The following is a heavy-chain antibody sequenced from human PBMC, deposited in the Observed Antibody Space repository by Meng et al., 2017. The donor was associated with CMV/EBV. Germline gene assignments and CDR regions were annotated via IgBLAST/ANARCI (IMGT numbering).Heavy chain of an antibody. CDR3: ARGSGYSYGYYYYYYGMDV. CDR2: INHSGST. J-gene: IGHJ6*02. V-gene: IGHV4-34*01. CDR1: GGSFSGYY. Sequence: SQTRSLTGAVYGGSFSGYYWSWIRQPPGKGLEWIGEINHSGSTNYNPSLKSRVTISVDTSKNQFSLKLSSVTAADTAVYYCARGSGYSYGYYYYYYGMDVWGQGTTVTVSS. D-gene: IGHD5-18*01.